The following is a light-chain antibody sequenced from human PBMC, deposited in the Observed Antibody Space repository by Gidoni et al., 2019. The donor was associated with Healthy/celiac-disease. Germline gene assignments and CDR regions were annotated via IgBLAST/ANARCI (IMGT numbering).Light chain of an antibody. CDR2: DVS. V-gene: IGLV2-14*03. CDR3: SSYTSSSTLEV. CDR1: SSDVGGYNY. Sequence: QSALTQPASVSGSPGQSITISCTGTSSDVGGYNYVSWYQQHPGKDPKLMIYDVSNRPSGVSNLFSGSKSGNTASLTISGLQSEDEADYYCSSYTSSSTLEVFGGGTKLTVL. J-gene: IGLJ2*01.